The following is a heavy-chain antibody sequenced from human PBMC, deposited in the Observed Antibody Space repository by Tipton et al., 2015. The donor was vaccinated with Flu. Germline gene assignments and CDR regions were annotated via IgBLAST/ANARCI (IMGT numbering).Heavy chain of an antibody. J-gene: IGHJ4*02. V-gene: IGHV4-4*07. CDR3: ARDAQEHCSSSSSCSEFDY. Sequence: LRLSCTVSGGSISSYYWSRIRQPAGKGLEWIGRIYTSGSTSYNPSLKSRVTMSVDTSKNQFSLKLSSVTAADTAVYYCARDAQEHCSSSSSCSEFDYWGQGTLVTVFS. D-gene: IGHD2-2*01. CDR2: IYTSGST. CDR1: GGSISSYY.